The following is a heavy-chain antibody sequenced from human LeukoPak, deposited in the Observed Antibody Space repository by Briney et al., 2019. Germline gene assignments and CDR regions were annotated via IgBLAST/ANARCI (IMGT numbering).Heavy chain of an antibody. Sequence: PSETLSLTCTVSGGSISTSDFYWGWVRQPPGKGLEWIGNIHHNGNTYFNPSLKSRVTISADMSKNQLSLTLSSVTAADTAVYYCARRPVRGVIILPDAFDIWGQGTMVTVSS. CDR3: ARRPVRGVIILPDAFDI. J-gene: IGHJ3*02. CDR2: IHHNGNT. CDR1: GGSISTSDFY. D-gene: IGHD3-10*02. V-gene: IGHV4-39*01.